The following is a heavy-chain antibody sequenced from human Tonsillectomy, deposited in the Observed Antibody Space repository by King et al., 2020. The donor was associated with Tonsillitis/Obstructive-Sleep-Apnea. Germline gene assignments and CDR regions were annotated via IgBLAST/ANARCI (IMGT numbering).Heavy chain of an antibody. D-gene: IGHD2-15*01. J-gene: IGHJ5*02. CDR2: INHSGST. CDR3: ARGEIVVVVAATGLYNWFDP. V-gene: IGHV4-34*01. CDR1: GGSFSGYY. Sequence: VQLQQWGAGLLKPSETLSLPCAVYGGSFSGYYWSWIRQPPGKGLEWIGEINHSGSTNYNPSLKSRVTISVDTSKNQFSLKLSSVTAADTAVYYCARGEIVVVVAATGLYNWFDPWGQGTLVTVSS.